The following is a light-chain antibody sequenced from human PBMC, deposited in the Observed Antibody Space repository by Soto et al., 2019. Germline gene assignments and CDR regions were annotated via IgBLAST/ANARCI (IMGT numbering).Light chain of an antibody. J-gene: IGKJ5*01. CDR2: AAS. Sequence: IKLTQSPSFLSPSIGESVTITFRASQVISTSLAWYQVKPGKAPKLLIYAASTLESGVPSRFSATVSGTEFSLTITSLQPEDFATYYCQQLFDPPITFGQGTRLEI. CDR1: QVISTS. V-gene: IGKV1-9*01. CDR3: QQLFDPPIT.